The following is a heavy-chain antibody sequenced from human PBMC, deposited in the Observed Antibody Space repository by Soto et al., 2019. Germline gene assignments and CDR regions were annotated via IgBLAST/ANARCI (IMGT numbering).Heavy chain of an antibody. CDR1: GGSISSYY. Sequence: QVQLQESGPGLVKPSETLSLTCTVSGGSISSYYWSWIRQPPGKGLEWIGYIYYSGSTNYHPSLKSRVTISVDTSKNPLSLKLSSVTAADTAVYYCARRYGYYFDYWGQGTLVTVSS. J-gene: IGHJ4*02. CDR3: ARRYGYYFDY. D-gene: IGHD4-17*01. CDR2: IYYSGST. V-gene: IGHV4-59*08.